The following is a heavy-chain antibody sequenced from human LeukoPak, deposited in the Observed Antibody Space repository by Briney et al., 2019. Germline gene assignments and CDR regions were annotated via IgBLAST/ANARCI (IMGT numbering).Heavy chain of an antibody. CDR2: IWYDGGTK. J-gene: IGHJ4*02. Sequence: GGSLRLSCAASGFTFSSYGMHWVRQAPGKGLEWVAVIWYDGGTKYYADSVKGRFTISRDNAKNSLYLQMNSLRAEDTALYYCAKDHHLYSSSSLFGYWGQGTLVTVSS. CDR1: GFTFSSYG. V-gene: IGHV3-33*03. CDR3: AKDHHLYSSSSLFGY. D-gene: IGHD6-6*01.